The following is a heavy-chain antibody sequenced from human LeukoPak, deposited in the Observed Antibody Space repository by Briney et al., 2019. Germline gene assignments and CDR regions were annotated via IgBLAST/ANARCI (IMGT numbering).Heavy chain of an antibody. CDR1: GFTVSSNY. D-gene: IGHD4-17*01. J-gene: IGHJ4*02. V-gene: IGHV3-66*01. CDR3: ARVPYGDYDFDY. Sequence: GGSLRLSCAASGFTVSSNYMSWVRQAPGKGLEWVSVIYSGGSTYYADSVKGRFTISRDNSKNTLYLQMNSLRAEDTAVYYCARVPYGDYDFDYWGQGTLVTVSS. CDR2: IYSGGST.